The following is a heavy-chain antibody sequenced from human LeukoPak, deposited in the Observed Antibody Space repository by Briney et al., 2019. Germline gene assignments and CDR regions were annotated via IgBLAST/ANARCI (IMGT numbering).Heavy chain of an antibody. J-gene: IGHJ3*02. Sequence: SVKVSCKASGGTFSSYAISWVRQAPGQGLEWMGGIIPIFGTANYAQKFQGTVTIPADESTSTAYIELSSLRSEDTAVYYCARPVGSKDAFDIWGQGTMVTVSS. CDR2: IIPIFGTA. CDR3: ARPVGSKDAFDI. CDR1: GGTFSSYA. D-gene: IGHD1-26*01. V-gene: IGHV1-69*01.